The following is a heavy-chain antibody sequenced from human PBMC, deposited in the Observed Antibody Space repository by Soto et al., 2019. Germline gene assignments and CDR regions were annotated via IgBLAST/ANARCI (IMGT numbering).Heavy chain of an antibody. D-gene: IGHD3-22*01. CDR1: GYTFTSYD. CDR2: MNPNSGNT. V-gene: IGHV1-8*01. J-gene: IGHJ5*02. Sequence: QVQLVQSGAEVKKPGASVKVSCKASGYTFTSYDINWVRQATGQGLEWMGWMNPNSGNTGYAQKFQGRVTMTRNTSISTAYMELSSMRSEDTAVYYCARARDDSSGPRFDPWGQGTLVTVSS. CDR3: ARARDDSSGPRFDP.